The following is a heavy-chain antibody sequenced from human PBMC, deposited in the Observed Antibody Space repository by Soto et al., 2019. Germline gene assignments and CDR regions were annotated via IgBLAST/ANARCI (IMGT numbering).Heavy chain of an antibody. V-gene: IGHV3-30*18. Sequence: GGSLRLSCAASGFTFSSYGMHWVRQAPGRGLEWVAVISYDGSNKYYADSVKGRFTISRDNSKNTLYLQMNSLRAEDTAVYYCAKDPMTSMTTINFSHRNWFDPWGQGTLVTVSS. CDR2: ISYDGSNK. J-gene: IGHJ5*02. D-gene: IGHD4-4*01. CDR3: AKDPMTSMTTINFSHRNWFDP. CDR1: GFTFSSYG.